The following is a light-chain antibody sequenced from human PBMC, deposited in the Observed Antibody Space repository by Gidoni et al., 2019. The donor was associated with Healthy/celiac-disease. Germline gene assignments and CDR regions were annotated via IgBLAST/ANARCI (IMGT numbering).Light chain of an antibody. CDR1: QSVSSSY. CDR2: GAS. CDR3: QQYVSSPLT. V-gene: IGKV3-20*01. Sequence: EIVLTQSPGTLSVSPGERATLSCRASQSVSSSYLAWYQQKPGQAPRLLIYGASSRATGIPDRFSGSGSGTDFTLTISRLEPEDFAVYYCQQYVSSPLTFGGGTKVEIK. J-gene: IGKJ4*01.